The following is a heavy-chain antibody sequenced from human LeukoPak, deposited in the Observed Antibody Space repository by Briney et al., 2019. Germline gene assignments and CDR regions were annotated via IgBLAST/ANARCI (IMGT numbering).Heavy chain of an antibody. D-gene: IGHD2-15*01. V-gene: IGHV4-34*01. J-gene: IGHJ6*02. CDR2: INHSGST. CDR1: GGSFSGYY. CDR3: ARGYCSGGSCYSRGRYYYYGMDV. Sequence: SETLSLTCAVYGGSFSGYYWSWIRQPPGKGLEWIGEINHSGSTNYNPSLQSRVTISVDTSKNQFSLKLSSVTAADTAVYYCARGYCSGGSCYSRGRYYYYGMDVWGQGTTVTVSS.